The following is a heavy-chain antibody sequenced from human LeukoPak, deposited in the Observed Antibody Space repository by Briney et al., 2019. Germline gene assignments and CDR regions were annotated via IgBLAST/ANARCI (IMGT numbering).Heavy chain of an antibody. J-gene: IGHJ4*02. CDR2: ISSNGGST. Sequence: PGGSLRLSCADSGFTFSSYAMHWVRQAPGKGLEYVSAISSNGGSTYYANSVKGRFTISRDNSKNTLYLQMGSLRAEDMAVYYCARARFLEWSPFDYWGQGTLVTVSS. CDR3: ARARFLEWSPFDY. V-gene: IGHV3-64*01. CDR1: GFTFSSYA. D-gene: IGHD3-3*01.